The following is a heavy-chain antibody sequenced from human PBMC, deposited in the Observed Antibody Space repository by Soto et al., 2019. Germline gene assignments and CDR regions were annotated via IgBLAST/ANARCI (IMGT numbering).Heavy chain of an antibody. Sequence: QVQLEQSGAEVKKPGSSVKVSCKASGGTFRSHAIAWVRQAPGQGLEWMGDFIPIFGTSNYAQKFQGRISIPADESRTTAYMELSTVTDEDTATYYCARGEGYYDSSGLEYYHGMDVWGKGTTLTVSS. CDR3: ARGEGYYDSSGLEYYHGMDV. CDR1: GGTFRSHA. CDR2: FIPIFGTS. D-gene: IGHD3-22*01. J-gene: IGHJ6*04. V-gene: IGHV1-69*01.